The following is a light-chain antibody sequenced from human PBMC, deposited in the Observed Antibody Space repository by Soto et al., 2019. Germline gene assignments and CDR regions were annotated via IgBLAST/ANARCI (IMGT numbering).Light chain of an antibody. CDR3: QKYNSAPYT. J-gene: IGKJ3*01. Sequence: EIQMTQSPSSLSASIGDRVTITCRTSQGISNYLAWYQQKPGEVPKLLIYAASTLQSGVPSRFSGSGSGTDFTLTITSLQSEDFATYYCQKYNSAPYTFGPGTKVDIK. CDR1: QGISNY. CDR2: AAS. V-gene: IGKV1-27*01.